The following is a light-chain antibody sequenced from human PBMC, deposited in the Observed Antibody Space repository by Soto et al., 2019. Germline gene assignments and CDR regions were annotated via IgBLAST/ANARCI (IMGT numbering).Light chain of an antibody. V-gene: IGLV2-23*03. CDR1: SSDVGSYNL. J-gene: IGLJ1*01. CDR2: DGS. Sequence: QSVLTQPASMSGSPGQSITISCTGTSSDVGSYNLVSWYQQFPDKAPKLIIYDGSERPSGVSDRFSGSKSGNTASLTISGLRAEDEAEYNCPSYAHSSSFAYVFGTGTKVTVL. CDR3: PSYAHSSSFAYV.